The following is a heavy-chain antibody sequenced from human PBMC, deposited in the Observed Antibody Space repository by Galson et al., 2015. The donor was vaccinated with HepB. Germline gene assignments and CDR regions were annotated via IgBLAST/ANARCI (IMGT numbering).Heavy chain of an antibody. CDR3: ARGATLNYAMDV. V-gene: IGHV3-48*02. CDR2: ISTSSVTT. Sequence: SLRLSCAASGFTFRNYAMSWVRQAPGKGPEWVSSISTSSVTTYYADSMKGRLTISRDNAKNLLYLQMNSLRDDDTAVYYCARGATLNYAMDVWGQGTTVTVSS. J-gene: IGHJ6*02. CDR1: GFTFRNYA.